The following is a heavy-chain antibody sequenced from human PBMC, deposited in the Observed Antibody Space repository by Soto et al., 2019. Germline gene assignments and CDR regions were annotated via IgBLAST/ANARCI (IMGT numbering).Heavy chain of an antibody. CDR1: GGSFSGYY. J-gene: IGHJ4*02. V-gene: IGHV4-34*01. Sequence: PSETLSLTCAVYGGSFSGYYWSWIRQPPGKGLEWIGEINHSGSTNYNPSLKSRVTISVDTSKNQFSLKLSSVTAADTAVYYCARGRQCSGGSCYSGGSDYWGQGTLVTVSS. CDR2: INHSGST. D-gene: IGHD2-15*01. CDR3: ARGRQCSGGSCYSGGSDY.